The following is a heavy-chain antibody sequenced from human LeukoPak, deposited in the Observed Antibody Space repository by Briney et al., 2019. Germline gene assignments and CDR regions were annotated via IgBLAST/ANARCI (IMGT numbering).Heavy chain of an antibody. D-gene: IGHD4-17*01. CDR2: INHSGST. J-gene: IGHJ4*02. CDR1: GESFSGYY. Sequence: SETLSLTCAVYGESFSGYYWSWIRQPPGKGLEWIGEINHSGSTYYNPSLKSRVTISVDTSKKQFSLKLSSVTAADTAMYYCARDRNDYGDRPFDYWGQGTLVIVSS. CDR3: ARDRNDYGDRPFDY. V-gene: IGHV4-34*01.